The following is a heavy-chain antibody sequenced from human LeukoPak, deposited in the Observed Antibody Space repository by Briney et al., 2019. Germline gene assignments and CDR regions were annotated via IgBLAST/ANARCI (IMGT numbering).Heavy chain of an antibody. CDR3: ARDFDSSGALDY. CDR1: GFTFSSYE. V-gene: IGHV3-48*03. CDR2: ISSSGSTI. J-gene: IGHJ4*02. Sequence: GGSLRLSCAASGFTFSSYEMNWVRQAPGKGLEWVSYISSSGSTIYYADSVKGRFTISRDNAKNSLYLQMNSLRAEDTAVYYCARDFDSSGALDYWGQGTLVTVSS. D-gene: IGHD6-19*01.